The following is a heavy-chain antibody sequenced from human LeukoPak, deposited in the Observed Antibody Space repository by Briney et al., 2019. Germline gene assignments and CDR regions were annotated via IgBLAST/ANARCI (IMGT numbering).Heavy chain of an antibody. CDR1: GYTFSDYW. CDR3: ARRENDFWSVY. Sequence: GESLKISCKASGYTFSDYWIGWVRQMPGKGLEWMGIIFPGDSDTRYSPSFQGQVTISADKSISTAYLQWSSLKASDTAMYYCARRENDFWSVYWGQGTLVTVSS. D-gene: IGHD3-3*01. CDR2: IFPGDSDT. J-gene: IGHJ4*02. V-gene: IGHV5-51*01.